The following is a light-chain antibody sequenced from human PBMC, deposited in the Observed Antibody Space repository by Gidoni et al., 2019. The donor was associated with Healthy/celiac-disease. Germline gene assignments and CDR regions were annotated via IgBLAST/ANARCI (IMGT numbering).Light chain of an antibody. Sequence: DITLTHSPSSLSASVGDRVTITCRASKSISSYLNWYQQKPGKAPKLLIYAASSLQSGVPARGSGSGSGTDFTLTISSLQPEDFATYYGQQSYSTPSTFGPGTKVDIK. V-gene: IGKV1-39*01. CDR3: QQSYSTPST. CDR1: KSISSY. J-gene: IGKJ3*01. CDR2: AAS.